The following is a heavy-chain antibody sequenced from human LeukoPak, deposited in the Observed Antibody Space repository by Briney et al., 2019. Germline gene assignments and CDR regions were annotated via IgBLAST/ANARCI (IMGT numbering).Heavy chain of an antibody. V-gene: IGHV4-4*07. CDR1: GDSISSYY. CDR3: AKTYSSSWYYFDY. J-gene: IGHJ4*02. CDR2: IYTSGST. D-gene: IGHD6-13*01. Sequence: SETLSLTCTGSGDSISSYYWSWIGQPAGKGLEWIGRIYTSGSTNYNPSLKSRVTMSVDTSKNQFSLKLSSVTAADTAVYYCAKTYSSSWYYFDYWCQGTLVTVSS.